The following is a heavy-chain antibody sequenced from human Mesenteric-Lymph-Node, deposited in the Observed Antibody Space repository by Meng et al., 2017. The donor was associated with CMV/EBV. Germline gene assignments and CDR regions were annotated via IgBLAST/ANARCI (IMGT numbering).Heavy chain of an antibody. CDR1: GFTFSSYA. J-gene: IGHJ3*02. CDR3: ARSGASNGGAFDI. D-gene: IGHD2-8*01. CDR2: ISTSGGTT. Sequence: GGSLRLSCAASGFTFSSYAMNWVRQAPGKGLEWASAISTSGGTTTYADSVKGRFTISRDNSKNTLYLQINSLRADDTAVYYCARSGASNGGAFDIWGQGTMVTVSS. V-gene: IGHV3-23*01.